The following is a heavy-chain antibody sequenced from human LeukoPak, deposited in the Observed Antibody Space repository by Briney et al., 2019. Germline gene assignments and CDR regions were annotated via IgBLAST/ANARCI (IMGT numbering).Heavy chain of an antibody. J-gene: IGHJ5*02. CDR3: ATTKKGHWFDP. V-gene: IGHV4-59*01. CDR1: GGSISSYY. CDR2: IYYSGST. Sequence: SETLSLTCTVSGGSISSYYWSWIRQPPGKGLEWIGYIYYSGSTNYNPSLKSRVTISVDTSKNQFSLKLSSVTAADMAVYYCATTKKGHWFDPWGQGTLVTVSS.